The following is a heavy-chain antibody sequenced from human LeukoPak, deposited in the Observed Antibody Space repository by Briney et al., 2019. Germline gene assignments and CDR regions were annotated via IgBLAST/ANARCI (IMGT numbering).Heavy chain of an antibody. CDR3: ARYCWGISSGWYIRRSFDY. CDR2: IYYSGST. CDR1: GGSISSSGYY. V-gene: IGHV4-39*07. Sequence: SETLSLTCTVSGGSISSSGYYWGWIRQPPGKGLEWIGSIYYSGSTYYNPSLKSRVTISVDTSKNQFSLKLSSVTAADTAVYYCARYCWGISSGWYIRRSFDYWGQGTLVTVSS. J-gene: IGHJ4*02. D-gene: IGHD6-19*01.